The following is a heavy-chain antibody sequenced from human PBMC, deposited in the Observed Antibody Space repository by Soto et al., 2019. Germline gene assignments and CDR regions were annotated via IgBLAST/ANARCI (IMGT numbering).Heavy chain of an antibody. CDR3: ARGRYGDY. D-gene: IGHD1-1*01. Sequence: QVHLVQSGAEVKKPGASVKVSCKASGYTFTSYGITWVRQAPGQGLEWMGWISAHNGNTDYAQKLQGRVIVTRDTSTSTAYMALRSLRSDGTAVYYCARGRYGDYWGQGALVTVSS. V-gene: IGHV1-18*01. CDR2: ISAHNGNT. J-gene: IGHJ4*02. CDR1: GYTFTSYG.